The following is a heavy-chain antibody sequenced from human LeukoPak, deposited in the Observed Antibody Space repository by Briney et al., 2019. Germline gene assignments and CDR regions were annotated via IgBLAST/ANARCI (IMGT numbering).Heavy chain of an antibody. D-gene: IGHD6-19*01. CDR1: GFTFSSDS. CDR2: ISGSSYYI. CDR3: AKPTEYSSGWYGWDAFDI. J-gene: IGHJ3*02. V-gene: IGHV3-21*04. Sequence: PGGSLRLSCAASGFTFSSDSMNWVRQAPGKGLEWVSSISGSSYYIYYADSVKGRFTISRDNAKNSLYLQMNSLRAEDTALYYCAKPTEYSSGWYGWDAFDIWGQGTMVTVSS.